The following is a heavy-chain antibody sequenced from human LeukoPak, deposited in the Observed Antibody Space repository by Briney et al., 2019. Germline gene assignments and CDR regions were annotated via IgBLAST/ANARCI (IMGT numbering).Heavy chain of an antibody. CDR3: ARTTEGYCRGRSCYSYYYYMDV. V-gene: IGHV3-30*04. Sequence: PGGSLRLSCAASGFTFSNYAMHWVRQAPGKGLEWVALISYDGSNKFYADSVKGRFTISRDNSKNTLYLLMNGLRADDTAVYYCARTTEGYCRGRSCYSYYYYMDVWDKGTTVTVSS. J-gene: IGHJ6*03. CDR2: ISYDGSNK. D-gene: IGHD2-15*01. CDR1: GFTFSNYA.